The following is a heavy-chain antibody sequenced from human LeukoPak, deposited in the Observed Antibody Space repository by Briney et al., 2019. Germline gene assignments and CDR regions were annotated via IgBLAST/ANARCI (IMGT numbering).Heavy chain of an antibody. J-gene: IGHJ4*02. CDR3: ARQGGSYYHFDY. CDR2: IIPIFGTA. V-gene: IGHV1-69*13. D-gene: IGHD1-26*01. CDR1: GGTFSSYA. Sequence: GASVKVSCKASGGTFSSYAISWVRQAPGQGLEWMGGIIPIFGTANYAQKFQGRVTITADESTSTAYMELSSLRSEDTAVYYCARQGGSYYHFDYWGQGTLVTVSS.